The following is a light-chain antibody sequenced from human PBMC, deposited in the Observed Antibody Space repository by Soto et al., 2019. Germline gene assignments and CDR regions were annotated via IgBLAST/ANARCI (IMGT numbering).Light chain of an antibody. CDR1: QSIRTY. Sequence: DIQMTQSPSSQSASVGDRVTITFLASQSIRTYLNWYQQKPGKAPKVLIYGASSLQSGVPSRFSGSGSATDFTLTISSLQPEDFATYYCQQSSTTPYTFGQGTMVDI. CDR2: GAS. V-gene: IGKV1-39*01. CDR3: QQSSTTPYT. J-gene: IGKJ2*01.